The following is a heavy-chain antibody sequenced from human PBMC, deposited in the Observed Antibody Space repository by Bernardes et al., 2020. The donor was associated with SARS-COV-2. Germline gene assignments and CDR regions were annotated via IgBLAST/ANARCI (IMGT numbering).Heavy chain of an antibody. D-gene: IGHD2-8*01. V-gene: IGHV4-59*08. CDR3: ARHARECTRGVCLVKDYYYYAMDV. J-gene: IGHJ6*02. Sequence: SETLSLTCTVSGGSTKYYYWSWIRQPPGKALEWIGYIYYSGTTNYNPSLKSRVTIAIDTSKNQFSLKLGSVTAADTAVYYCARHARECTRGVCLVKDYYYYAMDVWGQGTTVTVSS. CDR2: IYYSGTT. CDR1: GGSTKYYY.